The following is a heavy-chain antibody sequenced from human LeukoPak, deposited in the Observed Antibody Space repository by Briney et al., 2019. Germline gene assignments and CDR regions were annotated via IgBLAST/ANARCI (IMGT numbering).Heavy chain of an antibody. CDR3: ATSGNYYLKY. CDR2: ISYDGSNK. V-gene: IGHV3-30-3*01. J-gene: IGHJ4*02. CDR1: GFTFSSYA. D-gene: IGHD1-26*01. Sequence: GGSLRLSCAASGFTFSSYAMSWVRQAPGKGLEWVAVISYDGSNKYYADSVKGRLTISRDNSKNTLYLQMNSLRAEDTAVYYCATSGNYYLKYWGQGTLVTVSS.